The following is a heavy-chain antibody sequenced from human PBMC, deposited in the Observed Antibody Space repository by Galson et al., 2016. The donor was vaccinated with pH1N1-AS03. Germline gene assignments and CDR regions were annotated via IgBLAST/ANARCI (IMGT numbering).Heavy chain of an antibody. CDR2: IIPIFGNS. D-gene: IGHD4-23*01. CDR1: GGTFNKYA. Sequence: SVKVSCKASGGTFNKYAITWVRQAPGQGLEWMGGIIPIFGNSDYAQKFQGRVTISTDKSTTTAYMELSSLRSEDTAVYYCVRGGGGNNFDFWGQGTLVTVSS. CDR3: VRGGGGNNFDF. V-gene: IGHV1-69*05. J-gene: IGHJ4*02.